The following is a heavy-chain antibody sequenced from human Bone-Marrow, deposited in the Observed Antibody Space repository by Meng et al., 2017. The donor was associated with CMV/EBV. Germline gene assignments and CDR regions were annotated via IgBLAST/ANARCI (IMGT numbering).Heavy chain of an antibody. D-gene: IGHD3-3*01. CDR1: GYTFTSYD. V-gene: IGHV1-8*01. CDR2: MNPNSGNT. Sequence: ASVKVSCKASGYTFTSYDINWVRQATGQRLEWMGWMNPNSGNTGYAQKFQGRVTMTRNTSISTAYMELSSLRSEDTAVYYCARLNYDFWSGYYYGGYYYYGMDVWGQGTTVTVSS. CDR3: ARLNYDFWSGYYYGGYYYYGMDV. J-gene: IGHJ6*02.